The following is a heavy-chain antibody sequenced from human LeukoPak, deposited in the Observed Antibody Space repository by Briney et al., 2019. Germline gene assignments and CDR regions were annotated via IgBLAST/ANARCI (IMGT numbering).Heavy chain of an antibody. J-gene: IGHJ4*02. CDR1: GGSFSGYY. V-gene: IGHV4-34*01. CDR3: ARGGSVDYFDY. Sequence: TPSETLSLTCAVYGGSFSGYYWSWIRQPPGKGLEWIGSIYHSGSTYHNPSLKSRVTISVDTSKNQFSLKLSSVTAADTAVYYCARGGSVDYFDYWGQGTLVTVSS. D-gene: IGHD6-6*01. CDR2: IYHSGST.